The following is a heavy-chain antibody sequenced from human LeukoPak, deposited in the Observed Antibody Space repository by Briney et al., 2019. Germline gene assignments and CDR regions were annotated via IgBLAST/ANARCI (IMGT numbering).Heavy chain of an antibody. Sequence: PGGSLRLSCAASGFTVSSNYMSWVRQAPGKGLEWVSVIYSGGSTYYADSVKGRFTISRDNSKNTLYLQMNSLRAEDTAVYYCARAAGVTTSFYFDCWGQGTLVTVSS. CDR3: ARAAGVTTSFYFDC. CDR1: GFTVSSNY. CDR2: IYSGGST. J-gene: IGHJ4*02. V-gene: IGHV3-66*01. D-gene: IGHD4-17*01.